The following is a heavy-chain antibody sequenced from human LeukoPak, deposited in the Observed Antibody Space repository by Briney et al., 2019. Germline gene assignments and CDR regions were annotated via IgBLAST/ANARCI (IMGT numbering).Heavy chain of an antibody. J-gene: IGHJ4*02. CDR3: AKDVGRGWYTPIDY. D-gene: IGHD6-19*01. Sequence: PGGSLRLSCAASGFTFDDYAMHWVRQAPGKGLEWVSLISWDGGSIYYADSAKGRFTISRDNTKNSLYLQMSSLGSDDTALYYCAKDVGRGWYTPIDYWGQGTLVTVSS. CDR1: GFTFDDYA. V-gene: IGHV3-43D*03. CDR2: ISWDGGSI.